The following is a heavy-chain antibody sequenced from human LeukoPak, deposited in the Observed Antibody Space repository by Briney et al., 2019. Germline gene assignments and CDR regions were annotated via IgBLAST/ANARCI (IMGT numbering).Heavy chain of an antibody. CDR3: ARDRCGVSTCLRQYYGMDG. D-gene: IGHD2-21*01. V-gene: IGHV1-18*01. Sequence: ASVKVSCKASGYTFTSYGSSWVRQAPGQGLEWMGWISAYNGNTNYAQKLQGRGTMTTDTSTSTAYMELRSQRSDDTAVYYCARDRCGVSTCLRQYYGMDGWGQGTTVTVSS. CDR1: GYTFTSYG. J-gene: IGHJ6*02. CDR2: ISAYNGNT.